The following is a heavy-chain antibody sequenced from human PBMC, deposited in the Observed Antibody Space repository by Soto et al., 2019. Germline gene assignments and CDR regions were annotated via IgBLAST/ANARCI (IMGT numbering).Heavy chain of an antibody. CDR3: AKSLVLLYYDSSQGDD. CDR1: GLPFISHA. V-gene: IGHV3-23*01. CDR2: ISGSGGIT. Sequence: GVPLRLSCTSSGLPFISHAMSWVRPAPGKGLEWVAAISGSGGITYYADSVKGRFTISRDNSKNTLYLQMNSLRAEDTAVYYCAKSLVLLYYDSSQGDDWGQGTLVTVSS. D-gene: IGHD3-22*01. J-gene: IGHJ4*02.